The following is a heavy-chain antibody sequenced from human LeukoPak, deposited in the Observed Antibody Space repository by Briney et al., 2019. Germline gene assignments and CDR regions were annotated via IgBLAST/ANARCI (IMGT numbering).Heavy chain of an antibody. CDR2: ISGSGSGGST. J-gene: IGHJ4*02. CDR3: ARGVARYDILTGYIY. CDR1: GFTFSSSA. D-gene: IGHD3-9*01. Sequence: GGSLRLSCAAAGFTFSSSAMSWVRQAPGKGLEWVSSISGSGSGGSTYYADSVKGRFTISRDNSKNTLYLQMNSLRAEDTAVYYCARGVARYDILTGYIYWGQGTLVTVSS. V-gene: IGHV3-23*01.